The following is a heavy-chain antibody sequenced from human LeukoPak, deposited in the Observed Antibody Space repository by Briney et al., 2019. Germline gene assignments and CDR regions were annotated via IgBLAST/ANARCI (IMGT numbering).Heavy chain of an antibody. CDR2: IYTSGST. Sequence: SETLSLTCTVSGGSISSYYWSWIRQPAGKGLEWIGRIYTSGSTNYNPSLKSRVTMSVDTSKNQFSLKLSSVTAADTAVYYCARARLCYYDSSGYSFWFDPWGQGTLVTVSS. D-gene: IGHD3-22*01. CDR3: ARARLCYYDSSGYSFWFDP. CDR1: GGSISSYY. V-gene: IGHV4-4*07. J-gene: IGHJ5*02.